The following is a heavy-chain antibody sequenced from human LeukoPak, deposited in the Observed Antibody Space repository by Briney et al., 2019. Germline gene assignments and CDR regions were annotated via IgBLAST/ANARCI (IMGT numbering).Heavy chain of an antibody. CDR1: GFTFTGHA. J-gene: IGHJ4*02. V-gene: IGHV3-23*01. CDR2: IGGLGSST. D-gene: IGHD3-3*01. Sequence: GGSLRLSCAASGFTFTGHAMAWVRQAPGKGLGWVSAIGGLGSSTYSGDSVKGRFTISRANSKNTVYLQMDSLRGEDPAVEFWSREPGVVAFHDFHFWRQGTLLPVSS. CDR3: SREPGVVAFHDFHF.